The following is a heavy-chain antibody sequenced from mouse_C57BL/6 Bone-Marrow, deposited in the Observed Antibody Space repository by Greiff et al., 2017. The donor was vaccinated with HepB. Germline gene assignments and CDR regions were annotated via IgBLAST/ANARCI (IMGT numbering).Heavy chain of an antibody. CDR2: IHPNSGST. J-gene: IGHJ4*01. CDR3: ASLYYGLMDY. Sequence: QVQLKQPGAELVKPGASVKLSCKASGYTFTSYWMHWVKQRPGQGLEWIGMIHPNSGSTNYNEKFKSKATLTVDKSSSTAYMQLSTLTSEDSAVYYCASLYYGLMDYWGQGTSVTVSS. V-gene: IGHV1-64*01. D-gene: IGHD2-1*01. CDR1: GYTFTSYW.